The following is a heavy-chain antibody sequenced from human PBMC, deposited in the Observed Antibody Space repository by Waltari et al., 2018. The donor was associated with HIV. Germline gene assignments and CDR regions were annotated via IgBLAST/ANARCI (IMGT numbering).Heavy chain of an antibody. J-gene: IGHJ4*02. Sequence: QVQLVESGGGVVQPGRSLRLSCAASGFTFSSYGMHWVRQAPGKGLEWMACIWDDGRNKYYANSGKGRFTISRDNSKNTLYLQMNSLRAEDTAVYYCATVDTAMAAGDYWGQGTLVTVSS. V-gene: IGHV3-33*01. D-gene: IGHD5-18*01. CDR1: GFTFSSYG. CDR2: IWDDGRNK. CDR3: ATVDTAMAAGDY.